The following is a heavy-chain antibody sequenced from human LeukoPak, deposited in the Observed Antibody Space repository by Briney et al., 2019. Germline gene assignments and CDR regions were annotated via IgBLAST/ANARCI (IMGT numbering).Heavy chain of an antibody. J-gene: IGHJ6*03. Sequence: SETLSLTCTVSGGSISSYYWSWIRQPAGKGLEWIGRIYTSGSTNYNPSLKSRVTMSVDTSKNQFSLKLSSVTAADTAVYYCATGRGYSYGYGYYYMDVWGKGTTVTVSS. CDR3: ATGRGYSYGYGYYYMDV. V-gene: IGHV4-4*07. D-gene: IGHD5-18*01. CDR1: GGSISSYY. CDR2: IYTSGST.